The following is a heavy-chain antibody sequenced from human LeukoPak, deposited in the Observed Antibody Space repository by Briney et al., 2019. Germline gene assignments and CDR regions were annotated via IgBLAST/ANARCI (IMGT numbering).Heavy chain of an antibody. CDR1: GGSINSGSSGSY. V-gene: IGHV4-39*01. Sequence: PSETLSLTCTVYGGSINSGSSGSYWGWIRQPPGKGLDWIGSISDSGRTYYNPSLKSRVTVSVDTSKNQFSFNLSSVTAADTAVYYCARQFWSGLWYFDLWRRGTLVTVSS. J-gene: IGHJ2*01. D-gene: IGHD2-8*02. CDR3: ARQFWSGLWYFDL. CDR2: ISDSGRT.